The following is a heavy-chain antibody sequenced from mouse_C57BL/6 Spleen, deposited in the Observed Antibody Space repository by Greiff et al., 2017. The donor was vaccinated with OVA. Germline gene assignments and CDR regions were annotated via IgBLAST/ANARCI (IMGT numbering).Heavy chain of an antibody. CDR1: GYTFTSYW. CDR2: IDPSDSYT. Sequence: QVQLKQPGAELVRPGTSVKLSCKASGYTFTSYWMHWVKQRPGQGLEWIGVIDPSDSYTNYNQKFKGKATLTVDTSSSTAYMQLSSLTSEDSAVYYCASLTGEARDYWGQGTSVTVSS. J-gene: IGHJ4*01. D-gene: IGHD4-1*01. V-gene: IGHV1-59*01. CDR3: ASLTGEARDY.